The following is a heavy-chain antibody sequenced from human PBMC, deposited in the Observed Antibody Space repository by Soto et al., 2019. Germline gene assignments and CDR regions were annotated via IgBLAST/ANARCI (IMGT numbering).Heavy chain of an antibody. V-gene: IGHV1-46*03. CDR3: ARDYYMDV. J-gene: IGHJ6*03. CDR1: GGTFSSYA. CDR2: INPSFGTT. Sequence: GASVKVSCKASGGTFSSYAISWVRQAPGQGLEWMGIINPSFGTTSYAQKFQGRVTMTRDTSTSTVYMELSSLRSEDTAVYYCARDYYMDVWGKGTTVTVSS.